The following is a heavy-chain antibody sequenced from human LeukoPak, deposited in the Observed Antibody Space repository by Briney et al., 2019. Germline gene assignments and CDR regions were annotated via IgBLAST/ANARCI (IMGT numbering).Heavy chain of an antibody. Sequence: GGSLRLSCAASGFIFSNYWIHWVRQAPGEGLVWVSRIRSDGGVVTYADSVEGRFTISRDNAKNTLFLQMNSLRAEDTAVYYCARETQQHYSVGGMDVWGQGTTVTVSS. J-gene: IGHJ6*02. CDR1: GFIFSNYW. CDR2: IRSDGGVV. CDR3: ARETQQHYSVGGMDV. V-gene: IGHV3-74*01. D-gene: IGHD3-10*01.